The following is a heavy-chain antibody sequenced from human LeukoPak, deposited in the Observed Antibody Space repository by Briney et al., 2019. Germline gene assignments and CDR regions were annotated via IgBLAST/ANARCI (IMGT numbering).Heavy chain of an antibody. Sequence: PGGSLRLSCAASGFTFSSHGMHWVRQAPGKGLEWVAGISYDGSNIYYADSVRGRFTISRDNSKNTLYLQMNSLRAEDTAVFYCAGFTMTGPVIDYWGQGTLVTVSS. V-gene: IGHV3-30*03. CDR1: GFTFSSHG. D-gene: IGHD3-22*01. CDR2: ISYDGSNI. CDR3: AGFTMTGPVIDY. J-gene: IGHJ4*02.